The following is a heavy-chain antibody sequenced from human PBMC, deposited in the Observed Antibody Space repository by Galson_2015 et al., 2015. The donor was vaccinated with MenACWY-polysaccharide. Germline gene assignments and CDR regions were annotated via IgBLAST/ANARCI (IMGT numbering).Heavy chain of an antibody. CDR2: INGDGSAT. Sequence: SLRLSCAASGFSFNTYWMHWVRHAPGKGLVWVSRINGDGSATGYADSVRGRFTISRDNAKNTLYLEMNSLRAEDTAVYYCTKAGAKYRRGLRRDFNRFHPLGQGTLVRVSS. CDR1: GFSFNTYW. V-gene: IGHV3-74*01. CDR3: TKAGAKYRRGLRRDFNRFHP. D-gene: IGHD2-2*01. J-gene: IGHJ5*02.